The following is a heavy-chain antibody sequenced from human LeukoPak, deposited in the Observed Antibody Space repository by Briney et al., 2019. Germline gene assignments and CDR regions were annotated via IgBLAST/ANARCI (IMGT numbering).Heavy chain of an antibody. V-gene: IGHV1-69*13. D-gene: IGHD3-10*01. CDR3: ARGGYGSGSYYNP. CDR2: IFPIFGTA. CDR1: GGTFSSYA. Sequence: GASVKVSCKASGGTFSSYAISWVRQAPGQGLEWMGGIFPIFGTANYAQKFQGRVTITADESTSTAYMELSSLRAEDTAVYYCARGGYGSGSYYNPWGQGTLVTVSS. J-gene: IGHJ5*02.